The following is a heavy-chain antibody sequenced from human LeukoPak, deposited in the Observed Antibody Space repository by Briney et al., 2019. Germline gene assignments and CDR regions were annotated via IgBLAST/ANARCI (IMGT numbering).Heavy chain of an antibody. J-gene: IGHJ6*02. CDR2: ISYDGSNK. Sequence: RPGGSLRLSCAASGFIFSSYGMHWVRQAPGKGLEWVAVISYDGSNKYYAESVKGRFTISRDNSKNTLYLQMNSLRAEDTAVYYCARDGGQYYDFWSALFGGDRLEVPYYYYGMDVWGQGTTVTVSS. D-gene: IGHD3-3*01. CDR3: ARDGGQYYDFWSALFGGDRLEVPYYYYGMDV. CDR1: GFIFSSYG. V-gene: IGHV3-30*03.